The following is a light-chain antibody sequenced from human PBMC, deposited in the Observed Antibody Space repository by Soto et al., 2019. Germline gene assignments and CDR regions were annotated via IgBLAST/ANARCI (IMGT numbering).Light chain of an antibody. CDR2: WAS. CDR3: QKYYSTPWT. V-gene: IGKV4-1*01. Sequence: DIVMAQSPDSLAVSLGERATINCKSGQSVLYSSNNKNYLAWYQQEPGQPPKLXIYWASTRESGVPDRFSGSGSGTDFTLTISRLQAEDVAVYYCQKYYSTPWTFGQGTKVDI. J-gene: IGKJ1*01. CDR1: QSVLYSSNNKNY.